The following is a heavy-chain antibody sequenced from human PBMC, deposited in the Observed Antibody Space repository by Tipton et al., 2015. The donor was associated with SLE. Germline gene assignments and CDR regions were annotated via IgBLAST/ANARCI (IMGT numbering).Heavy chain of an antibody. V-gene: IGHV4-4*07. D-gene: IGHD6-13*01. CDR1: GGSISSYY. CDR3: ARTEQQLNDAFDI. CDR2: IYSSGST. J-gene: IGHJ3*02. Sequence: TLSLTCTVSGGSISSYYWSWIRQPAGKGLEWIGRIYSSGSTNYNPSLKSRVTMSVDTSKNQFSLKLSSVTAADTAVYYCARTEQQLNDAFDIWGQGTMVTVSS.